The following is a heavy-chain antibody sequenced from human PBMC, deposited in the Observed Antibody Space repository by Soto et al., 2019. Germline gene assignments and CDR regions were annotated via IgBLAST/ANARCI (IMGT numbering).Heavy chain of an antibody. D-gene: IGHD6-19*01. J-gene: IGHJ4*02. Sequence: EVQLLESGGGLVQPGGSLRLSCAASGFTFSYYAMSWVRQTPGTGLEWVSGISGGGGTTYYAASVKGRFTISRDNSKNTLYLQINSLRAEDTAVYYWAKQAGYSSDPFDYWGQGTLVTVSS. CDR2: ISGGGGTT. V-gene: IGHV3-23*01. CDR1: GFTFSYYA. CDR3: AKQAGYSSDPFDY.